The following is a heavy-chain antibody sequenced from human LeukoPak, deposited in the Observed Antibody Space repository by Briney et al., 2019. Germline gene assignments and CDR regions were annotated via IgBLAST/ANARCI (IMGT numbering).Heavy chain of an antibody. D-gene: IGHD3-10*01. J-gene: IGHJ6*04. V-gene: IGHV4-38-2*01. Sequence: PSGTLSLTCAVSGYSITSGYYWGWIRQPPGKGLEWIGSLYHSGITYYNPSLKSRVTISVDTSKNQFSLKLTSVTAADTAVYYCARTDVVRGIITYFYGMDVWGKGTTVTVSS. CDR1: GYSITSGYY. CDR2: LYHSGIT. CDR3: ARTDVVRGIITYFYGMDV.